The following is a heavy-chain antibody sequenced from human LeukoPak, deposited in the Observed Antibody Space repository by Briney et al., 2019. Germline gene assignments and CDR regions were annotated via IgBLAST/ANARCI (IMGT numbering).Heavy chain of an antibody. D-gene: IGHD5-24*01. CDR3: ARDYRIDGYNRGVDH. CDR2: IAPSSGSA. J-gene: IGHJ4*02. Sequence: ASVKVSCKTSGYTFTHYYIHWVRQAPGQGLDWMGMIAPSSGSASYAQKFLGRVTMTRDTSTTTVHMELSSLRSDDTAVYYCARDYRIDGYNRGVDHWGQGTLVTVS. CDR1: GYTFTHYY. V-gene: IGHV1-46*01.